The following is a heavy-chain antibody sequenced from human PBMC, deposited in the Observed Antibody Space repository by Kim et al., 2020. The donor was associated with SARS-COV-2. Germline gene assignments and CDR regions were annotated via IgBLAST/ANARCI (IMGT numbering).Heavy chain of an antibody. CDR3: ARDGQVSAAAPDY. V-gene: IGHV3-74*01. CDR2: INSDGSSI. Sequence: GGSLRLSCAASGFTFSSYWMHWVRQAPGKGLVWVSRINSDGSSICYADSVKGRFTISRDNAKNTLYMQMNSLRAEDTAVYYCARDGQVSAAAPDYWGQGTLVTVSS. J-gene: IGHJ4*02. D-gene: IGHD6-13*01. CDR1: GFTFSSYW.